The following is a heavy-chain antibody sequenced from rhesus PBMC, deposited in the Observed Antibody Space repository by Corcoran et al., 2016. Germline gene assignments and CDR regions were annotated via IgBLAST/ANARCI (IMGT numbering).Heavy chain of an antibody. Sequence: QVQLVQSGAEVKKPGASVKVSCKTSGFTFGSYAISWVRQGPGQGLEWMGVIIPLVGVTNDAEKFQGRVTITADTSTSTAYMELSSLRSEDTAVYYCAREGGPDSDYWGQGVLVTVSS. D-gene: IGHD3-22*01. V-gene: IGHV1-198*02. CDR3: AREGGPDSDY. CDR2: IIPLVGVT. CDR1: GFTFGSYA. J-gene: IGHJ4*01.